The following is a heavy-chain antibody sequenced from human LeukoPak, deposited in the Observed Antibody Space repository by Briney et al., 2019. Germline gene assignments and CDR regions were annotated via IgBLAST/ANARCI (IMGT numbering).Heavy chain of an antibody. Sequence: GGSLRLSCAASGFTVGSNYMSWVRQAPGKGLEWVSIIYRGGSTNYSDSVKGRFTISRDTSKNTLYLQMNSLRAEDTAVYYCARLSANSSAYFFDYWGQGTLVTVSS. CDR2: IYRGGST. D-gene: IGHD3-22*01. CDR1: GFTVGSNY. CDR3: ARLSANSSAYFFDY. J-gene: IGHJ4*02. V-gene: IGHV3-66*04.